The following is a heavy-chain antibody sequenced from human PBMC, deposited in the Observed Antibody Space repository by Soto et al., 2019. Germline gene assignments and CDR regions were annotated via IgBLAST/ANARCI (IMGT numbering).Heavy chain of an antibody. CDR3: AKADGYNPFDY. Sequence: QVQLVESGGGVVQPGRSLRLSCAASGFTFSSYGMHWVRQAPGKGLEWVAVISYDGSNKYYADSVKGRFTISRDNSKNTLYLQMNSLRAEDTAVYYCAKADGYNPFDYWGQGTLVTVSS. V-gene: IGHV3-30*18. CDR1: GFTFSSYG. CDR2: ISYDGSNK. D-gene: IGHD5-12*01. J-gene: IGHJ4*02.